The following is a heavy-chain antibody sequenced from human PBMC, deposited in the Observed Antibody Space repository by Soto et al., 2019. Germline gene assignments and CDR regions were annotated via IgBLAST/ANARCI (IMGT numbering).Heavy chain of an antibody. CDR1: GGSISSGGYY. J-gene: IGHJ5*02. Sequence: SEPLALTCTVSGGSISSGGYYWSWIRQHPGKGLEWIGYIYYSGSTYYNPSLKSRVTISVDTSKNQFSLKLSSVTAADTAVYYCARDIAVGGSGCSCCFYWFDPWGKGNRV. D-gene: IGHD2-15*01. CDR3: ARDIAVGGSGCSCCFYWFDP. CDR2: IYYSGST. V-gene: IGHV4-31*03.